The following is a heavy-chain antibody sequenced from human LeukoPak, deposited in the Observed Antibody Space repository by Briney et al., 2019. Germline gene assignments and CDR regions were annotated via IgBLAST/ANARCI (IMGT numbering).Heavy chain of an antibody. Sequence: SVKVSCKASGGTFSSYAISWVRQAPGQGLEWMGGIIPIFGTANYAQKFQGRVTITADESTSTAYMELSSLRSEDTAVYYCARGGSGTNWFDPWDQGTLVTVSS. CDR2: IIPIFGTA. CDR3: ARGGSGTNWFDP. D-gene: IGHD3-10*01. V-gene: IGHV1-69*13. J-gene: IGHJ5*02. CDR1: GGTFSSYA.